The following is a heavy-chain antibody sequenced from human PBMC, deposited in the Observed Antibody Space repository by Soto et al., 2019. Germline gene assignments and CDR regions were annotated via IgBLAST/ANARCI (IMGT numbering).Heavy chain of an antibody. CDR2: ISSSGRTI. CDR3: ARDGDYEDAKRTHNWFDP. V-gene: IGHV3-11*01. D-gene: IGHD4-17*01. J-gene: IGHJ5*02. Sequence: QVQLVESGGGLVKPGGSLRLSCAASGFTFSDYYMSWIRQALGKGLEWVSHISSSGRTIYYADSVKGRCTIPRDNAKNSLYLQMNSLRAEDTAVYYCARDGDYEDAKRTHNWFDPWVQGTLVTVS. CDR1: GFTFSDYY.